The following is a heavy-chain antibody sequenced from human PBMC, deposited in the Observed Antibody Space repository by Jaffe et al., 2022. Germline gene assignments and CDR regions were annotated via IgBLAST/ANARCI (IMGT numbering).Heavy chain of an antibody. Sequence: EVQLLESGGGLVQPGGSLRLSCAASGFTFSNYAMSWVRQAPGKGLEWVSTISGSGGSTSYADSVKGRFTISRDNSKNTVYLQMNSLRAEDTAVYYCAKQSGPFCTGGICYGDYWGQGTLVTVSS. CDR2: ISGSGGST. V-gene: IGHV3-23*01. CDR3: AKQSGPFCTGGICYGDY. J-gene: IGHJ4*02. CDR1: GFTFSNYA. D-gene: IGHD2-8*02.